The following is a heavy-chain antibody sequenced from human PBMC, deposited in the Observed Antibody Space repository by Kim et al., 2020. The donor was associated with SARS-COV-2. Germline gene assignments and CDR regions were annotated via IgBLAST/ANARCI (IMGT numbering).Heavy chain of an antibody. J-gene: IGHJ4*02. Sequence: GGSLRLSCAASGFTFSSYGMHWVRQAPGKGLEWVAVIWYDGSNKYYADSVKGRFTISRDNSKNTLYLQMNSLRAEDTAVYYCAREVQYYYDSSGYEGGFDYWGQGTLVTVSS. CDR2: IWYDGSNK. CDR3: AREVQYYYDSSGYEGGFDY. CDR1: GFTFSSYG. D-gene: IGHD3-22*01. V-gene: IGHV3-33*01.